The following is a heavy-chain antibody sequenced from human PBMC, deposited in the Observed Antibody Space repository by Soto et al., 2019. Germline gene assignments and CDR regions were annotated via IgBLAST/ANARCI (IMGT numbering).Heavy chain of an antibody. CDR3: ARHFTGTPVTYYFDY. J-gene: IGHJ4*02. Sequence: SETLSLTCTVSGGSISSSSYYWGWIRQPPGKGLEWIGSIYYSGSTYYNPSLKSRVTISVDTSKNQFSLKLSSVTAADTAVYYCARHFTGTPVTYYFDYWGQGTLVTVYS. CDR1: GGSISSSSYY. CDR2: IYYSGST. V-gene: IGHV4-39*01. D-gene: IGHD1-1*01.